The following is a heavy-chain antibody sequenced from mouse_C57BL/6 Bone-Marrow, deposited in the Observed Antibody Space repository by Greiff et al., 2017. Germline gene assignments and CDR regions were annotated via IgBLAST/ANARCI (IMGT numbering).Heavy chain of an antibody. V-gene: IGHV1-7*01. CDR3: ASDYYGSSPDY. CDR2: INPSSGYT. J-gene: IGHJ2*01. CDR1: GYTFTSYW. Sequence: QVQLKQSGAELAKPGASVKLSCKASGYTFTSYWMHWVKQRPGQGLEWIGYINPSSGYTKYNQKFKDKATLTADKSSSTAYMQLSSLTDEDSAVYYCASDYYGSSPDYWGQGTTLTVSS. D-gene: IGHD1-1*01.